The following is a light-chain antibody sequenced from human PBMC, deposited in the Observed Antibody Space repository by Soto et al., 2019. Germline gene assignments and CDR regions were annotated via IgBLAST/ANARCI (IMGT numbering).Light chain of an antibody. CDR1: SGHSSYA. CDR3: QTWGTGIHVV. Sequence: QSVLTQSPSASASLGASVKLTCTLSSGHSSYAIAWHQQQPEKGPRYLMKLDSDGSXTKXXXXXXXFSGSSSGAERYLTISSLQSEDEADYYCQTWGTGIHVVFGGGTKLTVL. V-gene: IGLV4-69*01. CDR2: LDSDGSX. J-gene: IGLJ2*01.